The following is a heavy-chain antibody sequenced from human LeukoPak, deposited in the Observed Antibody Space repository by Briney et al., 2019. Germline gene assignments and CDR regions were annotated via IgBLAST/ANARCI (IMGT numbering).Heavy chain of an antibody. J-gene: IGHJ4*02. Sequence: ASVKVSCKASGYTFTSYAMNWVRQAPGQGLEWMGWINTNTGNPTYAQGFTGRFVFSLDTSVSTAYLQISSLKAEDTAVYYCARDSNYYDSSGPAVDYWGQGTLVTVSS. CDR1: GYTFTSYA. CDR2: INTNTGNP. CDR3: ARDSNYYDSSGPAVDY. D-gene: IGHD3-22*01. V-gene: IGHV7-4-1*02.